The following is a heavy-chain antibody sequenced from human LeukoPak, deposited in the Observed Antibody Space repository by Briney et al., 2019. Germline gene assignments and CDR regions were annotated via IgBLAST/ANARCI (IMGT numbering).Heavy chain of an antibody. CDR2: IYYSGST. Sequence: SETLSLTCTVSGGSISSYYWSWIRQPPGKGLEWIGYIYYSGSTNYNPSLKSRVTISVDTSMNQFSLKLSSVTAADTAVYYCARHQRSGYDYFYFDYWGQGTLVTVSS. CDR1: GGSISSYY. CDR3: ARHQRSGYDYFYFDY. D-gene: IGHD5-12*01. J-gene: IGHJ4*02. V-gene: IGHV4-59*08.